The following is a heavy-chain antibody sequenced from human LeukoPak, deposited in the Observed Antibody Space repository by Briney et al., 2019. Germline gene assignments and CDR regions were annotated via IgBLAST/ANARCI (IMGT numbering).Heavy chain of an antibody. CDR3: ARRNAMDV. V-gene: IGHV3-7*03. Sequence: GGSLRLSCAASGFTFSNYWMTWVRQAPGKGLEWVANINRDGSERYYVDSVRGRFTISRDDAKSSLYLQMNSLRAEDTAVYYCARRNAMDVWGQGTTVIVFS. CDR2: INRDGSER. J-gene: IGHJ6*02. CDR1: GFTFSNYW.